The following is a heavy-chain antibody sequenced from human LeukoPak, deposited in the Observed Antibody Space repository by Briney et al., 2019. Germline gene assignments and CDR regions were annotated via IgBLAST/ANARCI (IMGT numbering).Heavy chain of an antibody. CDR1: GFTFSGSA. V-gene: IGHV3-73*01. D-gene: IGHD1-26*01. CDR2: IRSKANSYAT. CDR3: TTYSGSYSDYFDY. Sequence: GGPLRLSCAASGFTFSGSAMHWVRQASGKGLEWVGRIRSKANSYATAYAASVKGRFTISRDDSKNTAYLQMNSLKTEDTAVYYCTTYSGSYSDYFDYWGQGTLVTVSS. J-gene: IGHJ4*02.